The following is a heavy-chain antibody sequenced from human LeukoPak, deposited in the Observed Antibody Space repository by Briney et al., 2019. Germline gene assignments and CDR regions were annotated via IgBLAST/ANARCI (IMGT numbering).Heavy chain of an antibody. Sequence: SETLSLTCAVYGGSFSGYYWSWIRQPPGKGLEWIGEINHSGSTYYNPSLKSRVTISVDMSKSQFSLRLSSVTAADTAVYYCARLRTRSTWLDPWGQGTLVTVSS. V-gene: IGHV4-34*01. J-gene: IGHJ5*02. CDR2: INHSGST. CDR1: GGSFSGYY. D-gene: IGHD1-14*01. CDR3: ARLRTRSTWLDP.